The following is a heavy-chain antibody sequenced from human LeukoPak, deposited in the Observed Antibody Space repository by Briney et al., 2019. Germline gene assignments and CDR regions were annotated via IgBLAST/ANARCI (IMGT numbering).Heavy chain of an antibody. D-gene: IGHD5-12*01. CDR3: ARDRGGGFDLAFFDH. CDR2: LIPVLGMS. CDR1: GGSFSTYA. Sequence: SVKVSCKSSGGSFSTYAVNWVRQAPGQGLEWMGRLIPVLGMSHYAPGFQGRVTLTADRSTNTAYMELDRLTSNDTAVYFCARDRGGGFDLAFFDHWGPGTLVTVSS. J-gene: IGHJ4*02. V-gene: IGHV1-69*04.